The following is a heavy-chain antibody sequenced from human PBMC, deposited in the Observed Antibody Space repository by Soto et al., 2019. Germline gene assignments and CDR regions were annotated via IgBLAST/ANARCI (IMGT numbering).Heavy chain of an antibody. J-gene: IGHJ4*02. CDR3: ARQIYDSDSGPNFQYYFDS. CDR2: IDPSDSQT. CDR1: GYSFSGYW. Sequence: RVYLKISRKGSGYSFSGYWITWVRQIPGKSLDWMGRIDPSDSQTYYSPSFRGHVTISAAKSITTVFLQWSSLRASDTAMYYCARQIYDSDSGPNFQYYFDSWGQGTLVTVSS. V-gene: IGHV5-10-1*01. D-gene: IGHD3-22*01.